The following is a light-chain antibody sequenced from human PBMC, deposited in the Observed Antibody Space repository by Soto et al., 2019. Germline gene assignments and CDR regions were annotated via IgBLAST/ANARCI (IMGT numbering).Light chain of an antibody. CDR2: AAS. CDR1: QSISSY. Sequence: DIQMTQSPSSRSASVGDRVTITCRASQSISSYLNWYQQKPGKAPKLLIYAASSLQSGVPSRFSGSGSGTDFTLTISSLQPEDFATYYCQQSYSTWWMFGQGTKVDI. V-gene: IGKV1-39*01. CDR3: QQSYSTWWM. J-gene: IGKJ1*01.